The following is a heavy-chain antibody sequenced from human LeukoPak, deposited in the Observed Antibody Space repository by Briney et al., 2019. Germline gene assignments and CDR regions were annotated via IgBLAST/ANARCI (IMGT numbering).Heavy chain of an antibody. D-gene: IGHD2-15*01. CDR1: GITLSNYG. CDR2: ISDSGGRT. V-gene: IGHV3-23*01. CDR3: AKAAARDWGDGSCYSFY. Sequence: SGGSLRLSCAVSGITLSNYGMSWVRLAPGKGLEWVAGISDSGGRTNYADSVKGRFTISRDNSKNTLYLQMNSLRAEDTAVYYCAKAAARDWGDGSCYSFYWGQGTLVTVSS. J-gene: IGHJ4*02.